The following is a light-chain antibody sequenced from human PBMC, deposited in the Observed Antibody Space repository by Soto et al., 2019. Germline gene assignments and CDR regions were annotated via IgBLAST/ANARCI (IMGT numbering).Light chain of an antibody. V-gene: IGKV1-12*01. CDR1: LGINRW. J-gene: IGKJ5*01. CDR2: AAS. Sequence: DIQMTQSPSSLSASVGHRVTITCRASLGINRWLAWYQQKPGRAPKLLIYAASSLQSGVPLRFSGSGSGTDFILTISSLKHEDVATYFGQQANSFPITFGQGTRLEI. CDR3: QQANSFPIT.